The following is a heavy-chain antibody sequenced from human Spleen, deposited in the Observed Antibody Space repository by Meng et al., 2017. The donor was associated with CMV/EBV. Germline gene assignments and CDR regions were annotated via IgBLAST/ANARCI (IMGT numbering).Heavy chain of an antibody. V-gene: IGHV4-39*07. D-gene: IGHD6-6*01. J-gene: IGHJ5*02. CDR1: GASISSSNSY. CDR2: VHYSGRT. Sequence: SETLSLTCTVSGASISSSNSYWGWVRQSPGKGLEWLGSVHYSGRTYYKPSLKSRVTISVDTSKNQFSLKLSSVTAADTAVYYCARAPYSSSSLGFWFDPWGQGTLVTVSS. CDR3: ARAPYSSSSLGFWFDP.